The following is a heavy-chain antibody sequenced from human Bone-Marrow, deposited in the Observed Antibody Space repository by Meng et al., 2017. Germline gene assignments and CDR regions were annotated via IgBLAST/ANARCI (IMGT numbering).Heavy chain of an antibody. CDR1: GFTFTDYF. J-gene: IGHJ4*02. CDR3: ARVEAFGDFGFDY. D-gene: IGHD3-10*01. CDR2: INPNTGGT. Sequence: ASVKVSCKASGFTFTDYFIHWVRQAPGQGLEWMGWINPNTGGTDYAQKFQGRVTMTRDTSISAAYMELSGLRSDDTAVFYCARVEAFGDFGFDYWGQG. V-gene: IGHV1-2*02.